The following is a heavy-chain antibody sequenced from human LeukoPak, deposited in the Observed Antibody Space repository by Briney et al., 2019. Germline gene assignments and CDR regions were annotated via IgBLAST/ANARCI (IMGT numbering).Heavy chain of an antibody. D-gene: IGHD3-10*01. CDR2: IKRDGSGK. J-gene: IGHJ6*02. V-gene: IGHV3-7*01. CDR3: ARDYGRSRDYGMDV. Sequence: GGSLRLSCAASGFTFSSYWMSWVRQAPGKGLEWVANIKRDGSGKYYVDSVKGRFTISRDNAKNTLFLQMNSLRAEDTAMYYCARDYGRSRDYGMDVWGQGTTVTVSS. CDR1: GFTFSSYW.